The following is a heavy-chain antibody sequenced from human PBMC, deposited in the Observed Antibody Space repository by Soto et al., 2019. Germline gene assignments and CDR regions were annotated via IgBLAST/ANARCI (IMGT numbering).Heavy chain of an antibody. CDR3: ARELNYFDWHSYYFDY. J-gene: IGHJ4*02. V-gene: IGHV3-21*01. D-gene: IGHD3-9*01. CDR1: GFTFSSYS. Sequence: GGSLRLSCAASGFTFSSYSMNWVRQAPGKGLEWVSSISSSSSYIYYADSVKGRFTISRDNAKNSLYLQMNSLRAEDTAVYYCARELNYFDWHSYYFDYWGQGTLVTVSS. CDR2: ISSSSSYI.